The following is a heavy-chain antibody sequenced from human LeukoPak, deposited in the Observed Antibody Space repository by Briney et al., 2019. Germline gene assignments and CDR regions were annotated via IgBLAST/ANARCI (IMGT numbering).Heavy chain of an antibody. Sequence: GGSLRLSCAASGFTFSSYAMSWVRQAPGKGLEWVSGISGTGGNTYYTDSVKGRFNISRDNSKNTLYLQMNSLRAEDTAVFYCAKDREYSGSYRPGPTRYYYGMDVWGQGTTVTVS. CDR1: GFTFSSYA. D-gene: IGHD1-26*01. CDR3: AKDREYSGSYRPGPTRYYYGMDV. J-gene: IGHJ6*02. V-gene: IGHV3-23*01. CDR2: ISGTGGNT.